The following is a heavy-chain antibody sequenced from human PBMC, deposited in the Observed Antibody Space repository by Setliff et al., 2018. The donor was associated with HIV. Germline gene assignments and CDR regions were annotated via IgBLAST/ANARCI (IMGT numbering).Heavy chain of an antibody. CDR3: AGVWEGWFHYYYHYYMDV. J-gene: IGHJ6*03. Sequence: GGSLRLSCAASGFTFTSYAMNWVRQAPGKGLEWVSSISGSGSTTYYADSVKGRLTISRDNAKNSLYLQMNSLRAEDTAVYYCAGVWEGWFHYYYHYYMDVWGKGTTVTVSS. D-gene: IGHD3-16*01. CDR2: ISGSGSTT. CDR1: GFTFTSYA. V-gene: IGHV3-23*01.